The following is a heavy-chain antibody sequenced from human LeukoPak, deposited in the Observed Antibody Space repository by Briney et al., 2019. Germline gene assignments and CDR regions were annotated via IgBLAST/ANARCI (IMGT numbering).Heavy chain of an antibody. CDR2: IYYSGST. CDR1: GGSISSYY. V-gene: IGHV4-59*08. CDR3: ARHGSSGYTPKSAFDI. J-gene: IGHJ3*02. D-gene: IGHD3-22*01. Sequence: SETLSLTCTVSGGSISSYYWSWLRQPPGKGLEWIGYIYYSGSTNCNPSLKSRVTISVDTSKNQFSLKLSSVTAADTAVYYCARHGSSGYTPKSAFDIWGQGTMVTVSS.